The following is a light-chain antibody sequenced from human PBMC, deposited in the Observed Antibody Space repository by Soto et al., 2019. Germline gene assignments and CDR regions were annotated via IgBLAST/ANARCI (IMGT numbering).Light chain of an antibody. CDR1: QSVSSNY. V-gene: IGKV3-20*01. J-gene: IGKJ1*01. CDR2: GAS. CDR3: QQHGSSPQT. Sequence: EIVLTQSPGTLSLSPGERATFSCRASQSVSSNYLAWYQQKPGQAPRLLIYGASSRATGIPDRFSGSGSGTDFTLTISRLEPEDFAVYYCQQHGSSPQTFGQGTKVDIK.